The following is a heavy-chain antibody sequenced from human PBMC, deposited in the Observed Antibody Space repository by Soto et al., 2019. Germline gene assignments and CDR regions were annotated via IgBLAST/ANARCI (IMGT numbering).Heavy chain of an antibody. CDR1: GYTFTSYA. J-gene: IGHJ4*01. CDR3: AREGFKVAGRLFDY. V-gene: IGHV1-3*01. D-gene: IGHD6-19*01. Sequence: ASVKVSCKASGYTFTSYAMHWVRQAPGQRLEWMGWISADNGNTKYSQKFQGRVTITRDTSASTAYMELSSLRSEDTAVYYCAREGFKVAGRLFDYWGHGTLVTVSS. CDR2: ISADNGNT.